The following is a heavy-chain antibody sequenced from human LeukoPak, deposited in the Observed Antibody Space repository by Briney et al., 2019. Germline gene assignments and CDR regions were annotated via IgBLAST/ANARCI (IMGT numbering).Heavy chain of an antibody. D-gene: IGHD6-19*01. Sequence: SSETLSLTCAVYGGSFSGYYWSWIRQPPGKGLEWIGEINHSGSTNYNPSLKSRVTISVDTSKNQFSLKLSSVTAADTAVYYCARGQVYSSGWYPYRDAEYFQHWGQGTLVTVSS. CDR3: ARGQVYSSGWYPYRDAEYFQH. J-gene: IGHJ1*01. V-gene: IGHV4-34*01. CDR1: GGSFSGYY. CDR2: INHSGST.